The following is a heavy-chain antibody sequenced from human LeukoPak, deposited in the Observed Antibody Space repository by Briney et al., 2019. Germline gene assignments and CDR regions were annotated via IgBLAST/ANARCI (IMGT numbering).Heavy chain of an antibody. CDR1: GGSISSGGYY. V-gene: IGHV4-31*03. D-gene: IGHD5-18*01. Sequence: SETLTLTCTVSGGSISSGGYYWSWIRQHPGKGLEWIGYIYYSGSTYYNPSLKSRVTISVDTSKNQFSLKLSSVTAADTAVYYCARVVAFTGYSYGLRGDAFEIWGQRTIVTVSS. CDR2: IYYSGST. J-gene: IGHJ3*02. CDR3: ARVVAFTGYSYGLRGDAFEI.